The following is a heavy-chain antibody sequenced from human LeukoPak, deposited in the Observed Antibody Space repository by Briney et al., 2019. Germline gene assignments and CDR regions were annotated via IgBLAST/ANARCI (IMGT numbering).Heavy chain of an antibody. CDR1: GFTFSSYG. D-gene: IGHD2-15*01. CDR2: INSDGSST. V-gene: IGHV3-74*01. J-gene: IGHJ4*02. CDR3: ASESVVVSFDY. Sequence: GGTLRLSCAASGFTFSSYGMHWVRQAPGKGLVWVSRINSDGSSTSYADSVKGRFTISRDNAKNTLYLQMSSLRAEDTAVYYCASESVVVSFDYWGQGTLVTVSS.